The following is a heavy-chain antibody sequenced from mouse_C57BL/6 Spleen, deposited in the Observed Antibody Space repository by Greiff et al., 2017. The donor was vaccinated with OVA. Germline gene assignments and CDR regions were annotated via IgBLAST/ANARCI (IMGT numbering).Heavy chain of an antibody. D-gene: IGHD2-3*01. CDR2: IYPSDSET. CDR3: ASGIYEGYYVDY. V-gene: IGHV1-61*01. Sequence: QVQLQQPGAELVRPGSSVQLSCKASGYTFTSYWLDWVKQRPGQGLEWIGNIYPSDSETHYNQKFKDKATLTVDKSSSTAYMQLSNLTSGDSAVYYSASGIYEGYYVDYWGQGTTLTVSS. J-gene: IGHJ2*01. CDR1: GYTFTSYW.